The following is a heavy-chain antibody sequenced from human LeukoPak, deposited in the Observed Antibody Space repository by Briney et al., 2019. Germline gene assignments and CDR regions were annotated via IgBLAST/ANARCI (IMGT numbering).Heavy chain of an antibody. D-gene: IGHD5-12*01. CDR3: ARDISGYLGRSDY. J-gene: IGHJ4*02. Sequence: GGSLRLSCAASGFTFSSYAMSWVRQAPGKGLEWVSAISGSGGSTYYADSVKGRFTISRDNSKNTLHLQMNSLRAEDTAVYYCARDISGYLGRSDYWGQGTLVTVSS. V-gene: IGHV3-23*01. CDR2: ISGSGGST. CDR1: GFTFSSYA.